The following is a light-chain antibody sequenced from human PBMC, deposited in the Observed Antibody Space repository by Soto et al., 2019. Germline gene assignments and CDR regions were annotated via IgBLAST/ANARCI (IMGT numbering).Light chain of an antibody. CDR3: AAWDDSLSAWV. CDR1: SYNVGKNL. V-gene: IGLV1-47*01. Sequence: QLVLTQPPSASGTPGQRVTMSCSGGSYNVGKNLVYWYQQRPGTAPKLIIFKTNQRPSGVPDRFSGSNSGSSASLAISGLRSEDEADYFCAAWDDSLSAWVFGGGTQLTVL. CDR2: KTN. J-gene: IGLJ3*02.